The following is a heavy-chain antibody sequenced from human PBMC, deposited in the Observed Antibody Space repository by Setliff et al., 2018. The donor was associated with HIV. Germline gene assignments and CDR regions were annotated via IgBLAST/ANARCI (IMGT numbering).Heavy chain of an antibody. V-gene: IGHV1-2*02. CDR2: LNPKTGGT. J-gene: IGHJ6*03. D-gene: IGHD3-22*01. CDR3: ARARRDSYDRGRRSHYYIDV. Sequence: GASVKVSCKASGYTFTGYYMHWVRQAPGQGLEWMGWLNPKTGGTNFAQEFQGRVTMTRDTSISTAYMELNNLKFEDTAVYYCARARRDSYDRGRRSHYYIDVWGKGTTVTVSS. CDR1: GYTFTGYY.